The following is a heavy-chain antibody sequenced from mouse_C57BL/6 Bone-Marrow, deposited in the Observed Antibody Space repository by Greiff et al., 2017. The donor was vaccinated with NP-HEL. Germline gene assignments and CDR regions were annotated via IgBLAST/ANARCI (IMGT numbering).Heavy chain of an antibody. CDR1: GYTFTSYW. D-gene: IGHD2-4*01. Sequence: VQLQQSGTVLARPGASVKMSCKTSGYTFTSYWMHWVKQRPGQCLALLGALSPGTRDTSYNPKFKGTAQLTAVTSASTAYMELSSLTNEDSAVYYCTTPDFYYYAMDYWGQGTSVTVSS. CDR2: LSPGTRDT. CDR3: TTPDFYYYAMDY. J-gene: IGHJ4*01. V-gene: IGHV1-5*01.